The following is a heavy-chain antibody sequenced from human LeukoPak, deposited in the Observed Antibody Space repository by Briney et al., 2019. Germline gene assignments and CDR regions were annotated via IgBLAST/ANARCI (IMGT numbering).Heavy chain of an antibody. CDR1: GFTFSSDG. V-gene: IGHV3-33*01. CDR3: ARDAIAVAGHDAFDI. D-gene: IGHD6-19*01. J-gene: IGHJ3*02. Sequence: GGSLRLSCAASGFTFSSDGMHWVRQAPGKGLEWVAVIWYDGSNKYYADSVKGRFTISRDNSKNTLYLQMNSLRAEDTAVYYCARDAIAVAGHDAFDIWGQGTMVTVSS. CDR2: IWYDGSNK.